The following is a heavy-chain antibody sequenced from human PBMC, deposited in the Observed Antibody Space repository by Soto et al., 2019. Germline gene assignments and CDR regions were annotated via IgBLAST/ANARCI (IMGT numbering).Heavy chain of an antibody. CDR2: IYYSGST. J-gene: IGHJ6*03. CDR3: ARDIRYGDYDYYMDV. V-gene: IGHV4-59*01. D-gene: IGHD4-17*01. Sequence: SETLSLTCTVSGGSISSYYWSWIRQPPGKGLEWIGYIYYSGSTNYNPSLKSRVTISVDTSKNQFSLKLSSVTAADTAVYYCARDIRYGDYDYYMDVWGKGTTVTVS. CDR1: GGSISSYY.